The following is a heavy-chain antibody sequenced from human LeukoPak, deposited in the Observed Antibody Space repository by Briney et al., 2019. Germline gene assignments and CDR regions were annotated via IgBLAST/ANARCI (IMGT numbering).Heavy chain of an antibody. Sequence: GGSLRLSCAASGFTFSSYWMSWVRQAPGKGLEWVANIKQDGSEKYYVDSVKGRFTISRDNAKNSLYLQMNSLRAEDTAVYYCARATATIAAGSFDLWGRGTLVTVSS. J-gene: IGHJ2*01. CDR2: IKQDGSEK. CDR1: GFTFSSYW. D-gene: IGHD6-13*01. CDR3: ARATATIAAGSFDL. V-gene: IGHV3-7*01.